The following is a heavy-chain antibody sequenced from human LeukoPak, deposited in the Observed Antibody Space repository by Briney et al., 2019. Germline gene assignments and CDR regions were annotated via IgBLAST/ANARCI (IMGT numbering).Heavy chain of an antibody. CDR3: ARTYSSGWPFDY. CDR2: IKQDGSEK. D-gene: IGHD6-19*01. Sequence: GGSLRLSCAASGFTFSSYWMSWVRQAPGKGLEWVANIKQDGSEKYYVDSVKGRFTISRDNAKDSLYLQMNSLRAEGTAVYYCARTYSSGWPFDYWGQGTLVTVSS. CDR1: GFTFSSYW. V-gene: IGHV3-7*01. J-gene: IGHJ4*02.